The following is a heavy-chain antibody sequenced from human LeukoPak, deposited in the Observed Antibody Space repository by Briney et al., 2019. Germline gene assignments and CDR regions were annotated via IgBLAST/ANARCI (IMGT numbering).Heavy chain of an antibody. CDR2: ISYDGSNK. Sequence: RGSLRLSCAASGFTFSSYAMHWVRQAPGKGLEWVAVISYDGSNKYYADSVKGRFTISRDNSKNTLYLQMNSLRAEDTAVYYCARSPFYSGFDYWGQGTLVTVSS. J-gene: IGHJ4*02. V-gene: IGHV3-30-3*01. CDR3: ARSPFYSGFDY. CDR1: GFTFSSYA. D-gene: IGHD2-15*01.